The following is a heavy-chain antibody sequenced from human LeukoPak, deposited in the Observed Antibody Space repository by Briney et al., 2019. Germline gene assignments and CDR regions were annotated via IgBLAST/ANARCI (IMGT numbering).Heavy chain of an antibody. CDR3: ARGGYDFWSGYEAYYYYYMDV. CDR2: IYYSGST. CDR1: GGSISSYY. J-gene: IGHJ6*03. V-gene: IGHV4-59*01. D-gene: IGHD3-3*01. Sequence: PSETLSLTCTVSGGSISSYYWSWIRQPPGKGLEWIGYIYYSGSTNYNPSLKSRVTISVDTSKNQFSLKLSSVTAADTAVYYCARGGYDFWSGYEAYYYYYMDVWGKGTTVTVSS.